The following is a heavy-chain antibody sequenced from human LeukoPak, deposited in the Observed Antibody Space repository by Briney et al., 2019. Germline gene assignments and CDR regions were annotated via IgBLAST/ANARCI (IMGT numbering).Heavy chain of an antibody. J-gene: IGHJ4*02. CDR2: IHYSGST. V-gene: IGHV4-59*12. Sequence: SETLSLTCTVSGGSISSYYWSWIRQPPGKGLEWIGYIHYSGSTNYNPSLKSRVTISVDTSKNQFSLKLSSVTAADTAVYYCARDRVGDSHFDYWGQGTLVTVSS. D-gene: IGHD2-21*02. CDR1: GGSISSYY. CDR3: ARDRVGDSHFDY.